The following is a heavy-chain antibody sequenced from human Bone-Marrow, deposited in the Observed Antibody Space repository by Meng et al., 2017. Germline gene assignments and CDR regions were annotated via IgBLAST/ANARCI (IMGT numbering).Heavy chain of an antibody. CDR1: GGSFSDYY. J-gene: IGHJ4*02. CDR3: ARGPTTMAHDFDY. V-gene: IGHV4-34*01. Sequence: WGDGLFEPAVTLSLPCVVSGGSFSDYYWSWIRQPPGKGLEWIGEINHSGSTNYNPSLESRATISVDTSQNNLSLKLSSVTAADSAVYYCARGPTTMAHDFDYWGQGTLVTVSS. CDR2: INHSGST. D-gene: IGHD4-11*01.